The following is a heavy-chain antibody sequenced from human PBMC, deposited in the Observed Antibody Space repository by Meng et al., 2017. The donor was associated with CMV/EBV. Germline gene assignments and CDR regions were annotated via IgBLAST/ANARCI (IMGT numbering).Heavy chain of an antibody. CDR1: GYSISSGYY. D-gene: IGHD6-13*01. CDR2: IYHSGST. Sequence: SETLSPTCTVSGYSISSGYYWGWIRQPPGKGLEWIGSIYHSGSTYYNPSLKSRVTISVDTSKNQFSLKLSSVTAADTAVYYCARVSSGGVGAAAMWFDPWGQGTLVTVSS. V-gene: IGHV4-38-2*02. J-gene: IGHJ5*02. CDR3: ARVSSGGVGAAAMWFDP.